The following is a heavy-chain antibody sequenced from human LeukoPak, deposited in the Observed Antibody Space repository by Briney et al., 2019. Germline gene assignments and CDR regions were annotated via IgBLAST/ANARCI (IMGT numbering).Heavy chain of an antibody. CDR3: ARSNDFWSAYDYYFDY. J-gene: IGHJ4*02. CDR2: IRYDGSNK. CDR1: GFTFSSYD. Sequence: GGSLRLSCAASGFTFSSYDIHWVRQAPGKGLEWVAFIRYDGSNKYYADSVRGRFTISRDNSKNTLYLQINSLRAEDTAVYYCARSNDFWSAYDYYFDYWGQGTLVTVSS. D-gene: IGHD3-3*01. V-gene: IGHV3-30*02.